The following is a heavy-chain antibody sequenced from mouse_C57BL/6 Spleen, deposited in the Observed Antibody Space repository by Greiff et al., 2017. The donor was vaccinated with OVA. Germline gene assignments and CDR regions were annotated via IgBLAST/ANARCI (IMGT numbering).Heavy chain of an antibody. D-gene: IGHD1-1*01. J-gene: IGHJ4*01. Sequence: QVQLQQSGPGLVAPSQSLSITCTVSGFSLTSYGVSWVRQPPGKGLEWLGVIWGDGSTNYHSALISRLSISKDNSKSQVFLKLNSLQTDDTATYYCAKPKISYYYGSSRGNYAMDYWGQGTSVTVSS. CDR3: AKPKISYYYGSSRGNYAMDY. V-gene: IGHV2-3*01. CDR1: GFSLTSYG. CDR2: IWGDGST.